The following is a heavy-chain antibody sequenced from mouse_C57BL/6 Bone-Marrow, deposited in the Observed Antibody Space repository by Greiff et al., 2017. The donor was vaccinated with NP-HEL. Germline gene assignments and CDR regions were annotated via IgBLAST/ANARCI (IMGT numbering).Heavy chain of an antibody. Sequence: EVKLVESGAELVRPGASVKLSCTASGFNIKDDYMHWVKQRPEQGLEWIGEIDPENGDTEYAQKFQGKATITADTSSNTAYLQLSSLTSEDTAVYYCTALLLRYWGQGTTLTVSS. V-gene: IGHV14-4*01. CDR2: IDPENGDT. D-gene: IGHD1-1*01. J-gene: IGHJ2*01. CDR3: TALLLRY. CDR1: GFNIKDDY.